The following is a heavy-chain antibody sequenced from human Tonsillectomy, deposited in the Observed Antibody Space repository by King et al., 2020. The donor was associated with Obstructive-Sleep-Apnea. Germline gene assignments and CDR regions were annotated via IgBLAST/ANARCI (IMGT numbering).Heavy chain of an antibody. CDR2: IYYSGST. D-gene: IGHD5-18*01. CDR3: ARRRDTAMVDLKGYFDY. Sequence: VQLQESGPGLVKPSQTLSLTCTVSGGSISSGGYYWSWIRQHPGKGLEWIGYIYYSGSTYYNPSLKSRVTISVDTSKNQFSLKLGSVTAADTAVYYCARRRDTAMVDLKGYFDYWGQGTLVTVSS. V-gene: IGHV4-31*03. J-gene: IGHJ4*02. CDR1: GGSISSGGYY.